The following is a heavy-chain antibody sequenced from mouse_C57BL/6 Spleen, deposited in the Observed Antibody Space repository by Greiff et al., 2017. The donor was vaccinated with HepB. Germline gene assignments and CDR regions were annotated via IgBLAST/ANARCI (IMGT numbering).Heavy chain of an antibody. V-gene: IGHV3-6*01. Sequence: EVQRVESGPGLVKPSQSLSLTCSVTGYSITSGYYWNWIRQFPGNKLEWMGYISYDGSNNYNPSLKNRISITRDTSKNQFFLKLNSVTTEDTATYYCARDILRDYWGQGTTLTVSS. J-gene: IGHJ2*01. D-gene: IGHD1-1*01. CDR1: GYSITSGYY. CDR3: ARDILRDY. CDR2: ISYDGSN.